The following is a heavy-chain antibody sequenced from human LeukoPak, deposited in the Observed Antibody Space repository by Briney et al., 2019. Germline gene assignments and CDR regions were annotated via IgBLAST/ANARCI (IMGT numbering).Heavy chain of an antibody. Sequence: GGSLRLSCAASGFTFSYFSMIWVRQAPGKSPEWVSEISADGTRTYYTDSVKGRFTVARDNSKNTMYLEMSSLRDEDTAVYHCARGVNGAFDHWGQGTLVTVPS. J-gene: IGHJ4*02. V-gene: IGHV3-23*01. D-gene: IGHD2-8*01. CDR3: ARGVNGAFDH. CDR1: GFTFSYFS. CDR2: ISADGTRT.